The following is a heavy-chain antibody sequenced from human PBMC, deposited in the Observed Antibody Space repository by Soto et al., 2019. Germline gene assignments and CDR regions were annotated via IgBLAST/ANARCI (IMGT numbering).Heavy chain of an antibody. CDR1: GFTIENSV. CDR2: ITGAGNGT. J-gene: IGHJ3*01. V-gene: IGHV3-74*01. D-gene: IGHD5-18*01. Sequence: GGSLRLSCVASGFTIENSVMHWVRQTPGKGLMSVSRITGAGNGTLYADSVQGRFTISRDNAKNTVYLHMTGLRVEETAVYYCARAQKWRQLSLNVFDLWGQGTTVTVSS. CDR3: ARAQKWRQLSLNVFDL.